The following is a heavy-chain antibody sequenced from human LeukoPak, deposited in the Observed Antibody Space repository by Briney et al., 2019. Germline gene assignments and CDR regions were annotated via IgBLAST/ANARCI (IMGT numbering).Heavy chain of an antibody. V-gene: IGHV3-21*01. CDR1: GFTFSNYY. CDR3: AGDVYYYDSSGFDP. CDR2: ISGSSSYI. D-gene: IGHD3-22*01. J-gene: IGHJ5*02. Sequence: GGSLRLSCAASGFTFSNYYMNWVRQAPGKGLEWVSSISGSSSYIYYADSVKGRFTISRDNAKNSLYLQMNSLRAEDTAVYYCAGDVYYYDSSGFDPWGQGTLVTVSS.